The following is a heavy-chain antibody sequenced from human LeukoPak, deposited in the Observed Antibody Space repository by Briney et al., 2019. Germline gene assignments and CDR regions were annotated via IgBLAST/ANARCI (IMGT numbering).Heavy chain of an antibody. CDR1: GFTFSDYY. Sequence: KPGGSLRLSCAASGFTFSDYYMSWIRQAPGKGLEWVSYISSSGSTIYYADSVKCRFTISRDNAKNSLYLQMNSLRAEDTAVYYCARVGLEVRPSGYPGPLYYFDYWGQGTLVTVSS. CDR2: ISSSGSTI. CDR3: ARVGLEVRPSGYPGPLYYFDY. J-gene: IGHJ4*02. D-gene: IGHD3-10*01. V-gene: IGHV3-11*04.